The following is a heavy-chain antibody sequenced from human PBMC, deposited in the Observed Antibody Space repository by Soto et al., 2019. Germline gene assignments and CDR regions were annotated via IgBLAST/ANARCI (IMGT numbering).Heavy chain of an antibody. CDR2: IYSGGST. J-gene: IGHJ6*02. D-gene: IGHD1-1*01. CDR1: GFTVSSNY. Sequence: GGSLRLSCAASGFTVSSNYMSWVRQAPGKGLEWVSVIYSGGSTYYADSVKGRFTISRDNSKNTLYPQMNSLRAEDTAVYYCARVLSTANYYYYGMDVWGQGTTVTVSS. V-gene: IGHV3-53*01. CDR3: ARVLSTANYYYYGMDV.